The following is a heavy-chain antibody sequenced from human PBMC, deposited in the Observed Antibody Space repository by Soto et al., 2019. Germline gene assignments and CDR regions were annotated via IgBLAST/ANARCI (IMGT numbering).Heavy chain of an antibody. V-gene: IGHV1-69*13. CDR3: ARRRIAAVGAYYYNGMDV. CDR2: IIPIFGTA. J-gene: IGHJ6*02. CDR1: GGTFSTYA. Sequence: SVKVSCKASGGTFSTYAISWVRQAPGQGLEWMGEIIPIFGTANYAQKFQGRVTITADESTSTAYMELNSLRSEDTAVYYCARRRIAAVGAYYYNGMDVWGQGTTVTVSS. D-gene: IGHD6-13*01.